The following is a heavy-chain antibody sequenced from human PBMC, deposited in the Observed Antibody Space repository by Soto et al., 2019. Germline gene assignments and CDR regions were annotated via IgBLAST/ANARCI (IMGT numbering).Heavy chain of an antibody. D-gene: IGHD3-16*01. J-gene: IGHJ4*02. CDR1: GFTFSNYA. CDR3: AKDRLAGGFDY. Sequence: DVQLVDSGGGLVQPGGSLRLSCAASGFTFSNYAMSWVRQAPGKGLECVSLVSATAGTTYSTDAVKGRFTISRDNSRNTVYLRMNSLRADDTAVYYCAKDRLAGGFDYWGQGTLVTVSS. CDR2: VSATAGTT. V-gene: IGHV3-23*04.